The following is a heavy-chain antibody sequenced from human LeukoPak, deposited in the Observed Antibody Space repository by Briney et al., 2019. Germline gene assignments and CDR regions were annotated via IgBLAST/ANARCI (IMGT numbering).Heavy chain of an antibody. Sequence: ASVKVSCKASGYTFTGYYMHWVRQAPGKGLEWMGWINPNSGGTNYAQKFQGRVTMTRDTSISTAYMELSRLRSDDTAVYYCARDRRYYGSGSSSPGFDPWGQGTLVTVSS. CDR1: GYTFTGYY. V-gene: IGHV1-2*02. CDR3: ARDRRYYGSGSSSPGFDP. J-gene: IGHJ5*02. CDR2: INPNSGGT. D-gene: IGHD3-10*01.